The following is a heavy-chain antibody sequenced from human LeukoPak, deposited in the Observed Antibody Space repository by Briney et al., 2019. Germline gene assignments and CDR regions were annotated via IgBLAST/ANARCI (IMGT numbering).Heavy chain of an antibody. CDR2: MNPNSGNT. CDR3: AIPRSGYDPYYYYGMDV. Sequence: GASVKVSCKASGYTFTSYGISWVRQATGQGLEWMGWMNPNSGNTGYAQKFQGRVTMTRNTSISTAYMELSSLRSEDTAVYYCAIPRSGYDPYYYYGMDVWGQGTTVTVSS. V-gene: IGHV1-8*02. D-gene: IGHD5-12*01. CDR1: GYTFTSYG. J-gene: IGHJ6*02.